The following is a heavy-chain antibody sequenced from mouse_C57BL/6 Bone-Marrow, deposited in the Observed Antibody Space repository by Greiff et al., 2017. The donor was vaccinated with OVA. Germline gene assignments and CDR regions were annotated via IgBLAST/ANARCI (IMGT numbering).Heavy chain of an antibody. J-gene: IGHJ2*01. Sequence: QLQQSGAELVKPGASVKISCKASGYTFTDYYLNWVMQRPGQGLEWIGKIGPGSGSTYYKAKIKGKATLTEDKSSSTAYMQLSSLTSEDSAVYFGARSELTPDYWGQGTTLTVSS. CDR3: ARSELTPDY. D-gene: IGHD4-1*01. V-gene: IGHV1-77*01. CDR1: GYTFTDYY. CDR2: IGPGSGST.